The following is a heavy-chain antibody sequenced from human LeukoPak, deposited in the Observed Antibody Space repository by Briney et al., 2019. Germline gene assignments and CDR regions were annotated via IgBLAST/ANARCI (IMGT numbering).Heavy chain of an antibody. CDR1: GYTFTSYY. CDR3: ARDLTGTSDY. V-gene: IGHV1-2*02. D-gene: IGHD1-20*01. Sequence: ASVKVSFKASGYTFTSYYMHWVRQAPGQGLEWMGWINPNTGDTHCALKFQGRITMTRDTSISTTYMDLSRLTSDDTALYYCARDLTGTSDYWGQGTLLTVSS. CDR2: INPNTGDT. J-gene: IGHJ4*02.